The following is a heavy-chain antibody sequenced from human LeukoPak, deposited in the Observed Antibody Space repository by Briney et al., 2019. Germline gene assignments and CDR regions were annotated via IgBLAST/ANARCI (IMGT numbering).Heavy chain of an antibody. V-gene: IGHV4-61*01. CDR3: ARAVGYQLLLRWFDP. D-gene: IGHD2-2*01. CDR1: GGSVSSGSYY. J-gene: IGHJ5*02. Sequence: SETLSLACTVSGGSVSSGSYYWSWIRQPPGKGLEWVGYNYYSGSTNYNPSLKSRVTISVDTSKNQFSLKLSSVTAADTAVYYCARAVGYQLLLRWFDPWGQGTLVTVSS. CDR2: NYYSGST.